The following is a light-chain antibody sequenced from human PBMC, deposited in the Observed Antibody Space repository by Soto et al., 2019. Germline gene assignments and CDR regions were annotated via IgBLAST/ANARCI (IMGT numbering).Light chain of an antibody. J-gene: IGLJ1*01. Sequence: QSALTQPPSASGSPGQSVAISCTGTSSDVGGYNYFSWYQQHPGKAPKLMIYEVNKRPSGVPDRFSGSKSGNTASLTVSGLQAEDEADYYCSSYAGSSNVFGTGTKLTVL. V-gene: IGLV2-8*01. CDR3: SSYAGSSNV. CDR1: SSDVGGYNY. CDR2: EVN.